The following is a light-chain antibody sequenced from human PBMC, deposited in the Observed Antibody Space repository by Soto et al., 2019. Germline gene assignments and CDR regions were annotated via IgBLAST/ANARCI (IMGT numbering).Light chain of an antibody. CDR3: CSSGGSPTYV. V-gene: IGLV2-23*02. Sequence: QSALTQPASVFGSPGQSITISCTGTSNDVGRYNFVSWYQQHPDKAPKLIIYEVNKRPSGVSNRFSGSKSGNTASLTISGLKVEDEADYYCCSSGGSPTYVFGTGTKLTVL. J-gene: IGLJ1*01. CDR1: SNDVGRYNF. CDR2: EVN.